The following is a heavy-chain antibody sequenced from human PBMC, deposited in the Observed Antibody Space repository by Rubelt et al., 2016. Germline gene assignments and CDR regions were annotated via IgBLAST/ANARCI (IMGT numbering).Heavy chain of an antibody. Sequence: EVQLVESGGGLVQPGGSLRLSCAASGFTFDDYAMHWVRQAPGKGLEWVSGISWNSGSIGYADSVKGRFTISRDNAKNSLYLQMNSLRAEDTALYYCAILNYGNYYYGMDVWGQGTTVTVSS. D-gene: IGHD4-17*01. V-gene: IGHV3-9*01. CDR3: AILNYGNYYYGMDV. J-gene: IGHJ6*02. CDR2: ISWNSGSI. CDR1: GFTFDDYA.